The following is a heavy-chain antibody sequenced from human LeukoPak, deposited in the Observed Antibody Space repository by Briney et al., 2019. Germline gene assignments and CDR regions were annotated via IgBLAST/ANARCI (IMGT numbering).Heavy chain of an antibody. CDR2: ISYGGST. CDR3: ARGPAEDSGYEY. Sequence: MTSETLSLTCAVSGVSIGDYYWSWIRQPPGKGLQWIGYISYGGSTNYNPALKSQITISSDASTNQISLNLPSVTAADTAVYYCARGPAEDSGYEYWGPGTLVTVSS. J-gene: IGHJ4*02. CDR1: GVSIGDYY. D-gene: IGHD5-12*01. V-gene: IGHV4-59*01.